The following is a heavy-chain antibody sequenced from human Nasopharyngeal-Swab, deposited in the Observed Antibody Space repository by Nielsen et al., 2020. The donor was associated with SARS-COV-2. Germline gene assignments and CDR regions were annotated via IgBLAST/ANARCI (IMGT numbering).Heavy chain of an antibody. Sequence: WIRQPPGKGLEWVSVIYSGGSTYYADSVKGRFTISRDNSKNTLFLQMNYLRAEDTAVYYCARESGYSGYDAPSWYFDLWGRGTLVTVSS. D-gene: IGHD5-12*01. CDR3: ARESGYSGYDAPSWYFDL. V-gene: IGHV3-53*01. CDR2: IYSGGST. J-gene: IGHJ2*01.